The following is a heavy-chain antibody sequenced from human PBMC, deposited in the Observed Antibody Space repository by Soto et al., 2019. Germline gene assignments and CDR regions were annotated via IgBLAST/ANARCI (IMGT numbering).Heavy chain of an antibody. V-gene: IGHV5-51*01. CDR2: IYPGDSDT. CDR1: GYSFTSYW. D-gene: IGHD2-2*01. CDR3: ARGYCTTTICDPWFDP. J-gene: IGHJ5*02. Sequence: PGESLKISCNGSGYSFTSYWIAWVRQMPGKDLEWMGIIYPGDSDTRYSPSFQGQVTISADKSITTVYLQWSSLKASDTAMYYCARGYCTTTICDPWFDPWGQGTLVTVSS.